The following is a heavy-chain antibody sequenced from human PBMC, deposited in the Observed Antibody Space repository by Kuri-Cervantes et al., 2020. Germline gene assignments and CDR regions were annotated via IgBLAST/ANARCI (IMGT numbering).Heavy chain of an antibody. CDR2: IRFEERNK. CDR3: AREASYCDDY. CDR1: GFRFSSYG. Sequence: WGSLRLSCAASGFRFSSYGFHWVRQAPGKGLEWLALIRFEERNKYYGDTVKGRFVISRDNSRNTVFLEMNSLRPEDTAVYYCAREASYCDDYWGQGTLVTVSS. D-gene: IGHD1-26*01. V-gene: IGHV3-30*02. J-gene: IGHJ4*02.